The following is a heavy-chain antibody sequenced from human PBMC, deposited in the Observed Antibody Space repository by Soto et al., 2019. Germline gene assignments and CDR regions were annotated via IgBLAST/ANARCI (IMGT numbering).Heavy chain of an antibody. CDR1: GFTFSNAW. J-gene: IGHJ3*02. Sequence: GGSLRLSCAASGFTFSNAWMSWVRQAPGKGLEWVGRIKSKTDGWKTDYAAPVKGRFPISRDDSKITLYLQMNSLKTEDTAVYYCTTDIVVVVAAPYELDAFDIWGQGTMVTVSS. D-gene: IGHD2-15*01. V-gene: IGHV3-15*01. CDR2: IKSKTDGWKT. CDR3: TTDIVVVVAAPYELDAFDI.